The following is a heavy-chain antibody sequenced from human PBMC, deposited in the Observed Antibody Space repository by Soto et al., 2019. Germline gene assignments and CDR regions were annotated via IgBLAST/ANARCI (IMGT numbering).Heavy chain of an antibody. Sequence: SLEVCCKASGGTFNSYTISWVRQAPGQGLEWMGRIIPILGITNYAQKFQGRVTMTRNTSISTAYMELSSLRSEDTAVYYCAREVGARRLDYWGQGTLVTVSS. D-gene: IGHD1-26*01. CDR2: IIPILGIT. V-gene: IGHV1-69*04. CDR3: AREVGARRLDY. CDR1: GGTFNSYT. J-gene: IGHJ4*02.